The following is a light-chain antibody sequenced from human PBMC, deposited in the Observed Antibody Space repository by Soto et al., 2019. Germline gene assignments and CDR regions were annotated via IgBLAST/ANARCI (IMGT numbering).Light chain of an antibody. CDR1: QGIATG. J-gene: IGKJ5*01. Sequence: IQLTQSPSSLSASIRDTVSITCRASQGIATGLAWYQQKPGKVPKLLIYAASTLQSGVPSRFSGSGSGTDFTLTISSLQPEDVATYYCQKYNSASIAFGQGTRLEIK. V-gene: IGKV1-27*01. CDR2: AAS. CDR3: QKYNSASIA.